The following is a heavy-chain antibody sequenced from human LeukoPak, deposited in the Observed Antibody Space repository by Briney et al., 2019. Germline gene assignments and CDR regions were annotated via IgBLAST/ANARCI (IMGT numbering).Heavy chain of an antibody. Sequence: GASLRLSCVASGFTFSNYAMSWVRQAPGKRLEWVSAVTGSGGSTYYADSVKGRFTISRDNSRNTLFLQMNSLRAEDTAIYYCAKWGDFDILTGYYVSDFWGQGTLVTVPS. J-gene: IGHJ4*02. D-gene: IGHD3-9*01. CDR2: VTGSGGST. CDR1: GFTFSNYA. CDR3: AKWGDFDILTGYYVSDF. V-gene: IGHV3-23*01.